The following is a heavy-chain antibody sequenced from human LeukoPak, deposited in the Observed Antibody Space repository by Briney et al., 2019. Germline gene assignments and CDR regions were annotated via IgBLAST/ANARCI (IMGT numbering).Heavy chain of an antibody. J-gene: IGHJ5*02. CDR1: GFTVSSNY. CDR2: IYSGGST. Sequence: GGSLRLSCAASGFTVSSNYMSWVRQAPGKGLEWVSVIYSGGSTYYADSVKGRFTISRDNSKNTLYLHMDSLRVEDTAVYYCARVGDLSNWFDPWGQGTLVTVSS. V-gene: IGHV3-66*01. CDR3: ARVGDLSNWFDP.